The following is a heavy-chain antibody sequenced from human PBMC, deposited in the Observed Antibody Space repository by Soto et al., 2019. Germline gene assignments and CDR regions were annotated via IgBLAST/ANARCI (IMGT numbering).Heavy chain of an antibody. CDR3: AREVNSMTTVTTKAFDI. D-gene: IGHD4-17*01. CDR1: GFTFSSYA. J-gene: IGHJ3*02. Sequence: QGQLVESGGGVVQPGRSLRLSCAASGFTFSSYAMHWVRQAPGKGLEWVAVISYDGSNKYYADSVKGRFTISRDNSKNTLYLQMNSLRAEDTAVYYCAREVNSMTTVTTKAFDIWGQGTMVTVSS. V-gene: IGHV3-30-3*01. CDR2: ISYDGSNK.